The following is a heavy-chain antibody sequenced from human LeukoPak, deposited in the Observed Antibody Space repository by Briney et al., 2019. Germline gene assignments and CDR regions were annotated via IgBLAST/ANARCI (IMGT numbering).Heavy chain of an antibody. CDR3: ARGGTILRFLEWLFDAFDI. Sequence: GASVKVSCKASGYTFTNYNINWVRQAPGQGLEWMGWINPNSGGTNYAQKFQGRVTMTRDTSISTAYMELSRLRSDDTAVYYCARGGTILRFLEWLFDAFDIWGQGTMVTVSS. CDR1: GYTFTNYN. D-gene: IGHD3-3*01. J-gene: IGHJ3*02. CDR2: INPNSGGT. V-gene: IGHV1-2*02.